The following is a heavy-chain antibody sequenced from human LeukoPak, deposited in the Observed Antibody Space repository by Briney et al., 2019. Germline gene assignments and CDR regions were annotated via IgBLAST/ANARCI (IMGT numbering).Heavy chain of an antibody. D-gene: IGHD6-19*01. J-gene: IGHJ4*02. V-gene: IGHV4-38-2*02. CDR3: ARHLLYPDYSSAWYVFDY. CDR2: IYHSGST. CDR1: GYSISSGYY. Sequence: TPSETLSLTCTVSGYSISSGYYWGWIRQPPGKGLEWIGSIYHSGSTYYNPSLKSRVTISVDTSKNQFSLKLNSVTAADTAVYYCARHLLYPDYSSAWYVFDYWGQGTQVTVSP.